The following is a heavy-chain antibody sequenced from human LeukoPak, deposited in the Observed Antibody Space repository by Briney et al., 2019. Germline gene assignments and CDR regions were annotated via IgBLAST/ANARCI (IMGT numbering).Heavy chain of an antibody. CDR1: GGSISSYY. CDR3: ASSHYDILTGSFQNWFDP. V-gene: IGHV4-59*08. Sequence: SETLSLTCTVSGGSISSYYWSWIRQPPGKGLEWIGYIYYSGSTNYNPSLKSRVTISVDTSKNQFSLKLSSVTAADTAVYYCASSHYDILTGSFQNWFDPWGQGTPVTVSS. D-gene: IGHD3-9*01. J-gene: IGHJ5*02. CDR2: IYYSGST.